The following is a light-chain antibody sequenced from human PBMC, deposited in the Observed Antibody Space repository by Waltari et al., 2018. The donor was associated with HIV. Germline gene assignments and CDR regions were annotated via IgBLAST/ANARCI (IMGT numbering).Light chain of an antibody. V-gene: IGLV3-1*01. CDR1: KFAATY. CDR3: QAWDSSTAYV. J-gene: IGLJ1*01. Sequence: SYELTQPPSVSVSPGPTASLTCSGDKFAATYACWYQQKPGQSPVLVIYQDTKRPPGIPERFSGSNSGNTATLTISGTQAMDEADYYCQAWDSSTAYVFGTGTKVTVL. CDR2: QDT.